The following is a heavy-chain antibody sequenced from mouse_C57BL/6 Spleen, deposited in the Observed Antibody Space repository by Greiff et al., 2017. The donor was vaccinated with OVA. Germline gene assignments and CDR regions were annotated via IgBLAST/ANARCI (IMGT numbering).Heavy chain of an antibody. V-gene: IGHV5-6*01. J-gene: IGHJ4*01. CDR3: ARHYGSSYKHAMDY. CDR1: GFTFSSYG. Sequence: EVQLVESGGDLVKPGGSLKLSCAASGFTFSSYGMSWVRQTPDKRLEWVATISSGGSYTYYPDSVKGRFTISRANAKNTLYLQMSSLTSEDTAMYYCARHYGSSYKHAMDYWGQGTSVTVSS. D-gene: IGHD1-1*01. CDR2: ISSGGSYT.